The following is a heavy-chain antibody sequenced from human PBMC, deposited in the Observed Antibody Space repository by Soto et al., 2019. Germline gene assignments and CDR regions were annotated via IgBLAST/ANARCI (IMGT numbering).Heavy chain of an antibody. CDR2: VTANGGST. V-gene: IGHV3-23*01. CDR1: GFTFSVYA. Sequence: EVQLLESGGGFVQPGGSLRLSCAATGFTFSVYAMTWVRQAPGKGLEWVSAVTANGGSTYSADSVKGRFTISRDNSKKTLFLQINSLRAEDTAVYYCASLGVGDWANYYYYYGMDVWGHGTTVTVSS. J-gene: IGHJ6*02. CDR3: ASLGVGDWANYYYYYGMDV. D-gene: IGHD2-21*02.